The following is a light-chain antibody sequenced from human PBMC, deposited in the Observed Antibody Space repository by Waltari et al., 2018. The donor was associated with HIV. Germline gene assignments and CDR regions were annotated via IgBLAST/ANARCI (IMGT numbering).Light chain of an antibody. CDR3: QVWDSSSDHYV. J-gene: IGLJ1*01. CDR2: HDS. CDR1: NIGSNS. Sequence: SYVLTQPPSVSVAPGQTARITCGGNNIGSNSVHWYQQKPGQAPVLVVYHDSDRPSGIPERCSGSNSGNTATLTISRVEAGDEADYYCQVWDSSSDHYVFGTGTKVTVL. V-gene: IGLV3-21*02.